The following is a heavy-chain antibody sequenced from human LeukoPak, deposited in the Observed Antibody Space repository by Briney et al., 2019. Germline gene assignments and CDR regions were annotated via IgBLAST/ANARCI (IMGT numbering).Heavy chain of an antibody. V-gene: IGHV3-30*02. Sequence: GGSLRLSCAASGFTFSSYGMHWVRQAPGKGLEWVAFIRYDGSNKYYADSVKGRFTISRDNSKNTLYLQMNSLRAEDTAVYYCAKSIAAAPTSCFDYWGQGTLVTVSS. CDR2: IRYDGSNK. CDR3: AKSIAAAPTSCFDY. CDR1: GFTFSSYG. J-gene: IGHJ4*02. D-gene: IGHD6-13*01.